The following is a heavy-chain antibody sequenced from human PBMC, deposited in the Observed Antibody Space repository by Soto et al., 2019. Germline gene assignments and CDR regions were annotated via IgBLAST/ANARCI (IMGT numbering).Heavy chain of an antibody. V-gene: IGHV3-23*01. CDR2: ISGSGGST. J-gene: IGHJ4*02. CDR3: AKDHLRSGRGDYATVGFDY. D-gene: IGHD4-17*01. CDR1: GFTFSSYA. Sequence: GGSLRLSCAASGFTFSSYAMSWVRQAPGKGLEWVSAISGSGGSTYYADSVKGRFTISRDNSKNTLYLQMNSLRAEDTAVYYCAKDHLRSGRGDYATVGFDYWGQGTLVTVSS.